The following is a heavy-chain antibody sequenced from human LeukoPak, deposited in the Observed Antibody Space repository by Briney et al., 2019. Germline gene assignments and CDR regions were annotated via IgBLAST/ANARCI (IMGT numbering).Heavy chain of an antibody. CDR3: ARENSGRYFDY. CDR1: GFTFSDYY. Sequence: GRSLRLSCAASGFTFSDYYMSWIRHAPGKWLELVSYISSSGSTIYYADSVKGRLTISRDNAKNSLYLQMNSLRAEDTAVYYCARENSGRYFDYWGQGTLVTVSS. D-gene: IGHD4-23*01. J-gene: IGHJ4*02. CDR2: ISSSGSTI. V-gene: IGHV3-11*01.